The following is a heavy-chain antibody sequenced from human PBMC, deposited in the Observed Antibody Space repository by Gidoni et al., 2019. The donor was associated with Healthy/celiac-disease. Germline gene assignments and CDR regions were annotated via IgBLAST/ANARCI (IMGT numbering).Heavy chain of an antibody. CDR1: GFTFSSYG. Sequence: QVQLVESGGGVVQPGRSLRLSCAASGFTFSSYGMHWVRQAPGKGLEWVAVISYDGSNKYYADSVKGRFTISRDNFKNTLYLQMNSLRAEDTAVYYCARFYDSSGYRRGDAFDIWGQGTMVTVSS. J-gene: IGHJ3*02. D-gene: IGHD3-22*01. V-gene: IGHV3-30*03. CDR2: ISYDGSNK. CDR3: ARFYDSSGYRRGDAFDI.